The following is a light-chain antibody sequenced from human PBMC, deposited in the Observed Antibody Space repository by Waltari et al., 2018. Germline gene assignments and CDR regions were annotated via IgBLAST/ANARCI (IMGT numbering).Light chain of an antibody. Sequence: QTVVTQETSFSVSPGGTVTLTCGLRSGSVSTSNYPSWYQQTPGQAPRTLIYNTNTRSSGVPDRFSGSILGNKAALSITGAQAEDESDYYCVLYGARGIYAFGGGTKVTVL. CDR2: NTN. V-gene: IGLV8-61*01. CDR1: SGSVSTSNY. CDR3: VLYGARGIYA. J-gene: IGLJ2*01.